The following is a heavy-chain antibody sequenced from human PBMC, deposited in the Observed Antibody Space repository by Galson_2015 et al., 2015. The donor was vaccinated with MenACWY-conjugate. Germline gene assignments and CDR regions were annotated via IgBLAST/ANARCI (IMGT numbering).Heavy chain of an antibody. CDR3: AREIVVAPAASWGDYYYGMDV. V-gene: IGHV1-3*01. Sequence: SVKVSCKASGYTFTNYAMHWVRQAPGQRLEWMGWINADNGNTKYSQKFQGRVTITSDTSASTAYMELSSLRSEDTAVYYCAREIVVAPAASWGDYYYGMDVWGQGTTVTVSS. CDR1: GYTFTNYA. D-gene: IGHD2-2*01. J-gene: IGHJ6*02. CDR2: INADNGNT.